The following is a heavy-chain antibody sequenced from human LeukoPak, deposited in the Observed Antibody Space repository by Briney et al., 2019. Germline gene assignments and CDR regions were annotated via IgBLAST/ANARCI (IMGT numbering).Heavy chain of an antibody. CDR3: ARDRGGWYYFDY. CDR1: GFTFSSYH. D-gene: IGHD6-19*01. V-gene: IGHV3-21*01. J-gene: IGHJ4*02. CDR2: ISSSSSYI. Sequence: GGSLRLSCAASGFTFSSYHMYWVRQAPGKGLEWVSSISSSSSYIYYADSVKGRFTISRDNAKNSLYLQMNSLRAEDTAVYYCARDRGGWYYFDYWGQGTLVTVSS.